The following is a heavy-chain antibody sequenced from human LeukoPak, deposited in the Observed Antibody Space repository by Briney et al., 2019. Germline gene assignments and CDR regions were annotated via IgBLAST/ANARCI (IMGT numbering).Heavy chain of an antibody. CDR2: IYTSGST. CDR1: GGSSSTYH. V-gene: IGHV4-4*07. J-gene: IGHJ4*02. CDR3: ARESLNYGGNRILDY. Sequence: PSETLSLTCTISGGSSSTYHWSWIRQPAGRGLEWIGRIYTSGSTDYNPSLKTRVTMSVDTSKNQFSLNLNSVTAADTAVYYCARESLNYGGNRILDYWGQGALVIVSS. D-gene: IGHD4-23*01.